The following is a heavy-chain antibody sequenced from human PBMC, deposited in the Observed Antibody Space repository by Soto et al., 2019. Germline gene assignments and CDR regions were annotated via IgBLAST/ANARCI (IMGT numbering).Heavy chain of an antibody. CDR2: INWNGVNK. V-gene: IGHV3-9*01. J-gene: IGHJ1*01. CDR3: AKDVDRLGELWGYFQN. D-gene: IGHD3-16*01. CDR1: GFIFEDFP. Sequence: EVQLVESGGGLEQPGRSLRLACTASGFIFEDFPLHWVRRAPGQGLEWFSGINWNGVNKGYAESVLGRFTISRDNAKKSLYLDMNYLRPEDTALYFCAKDVDRLGELWGYFQNWGQGTLVTVSS.